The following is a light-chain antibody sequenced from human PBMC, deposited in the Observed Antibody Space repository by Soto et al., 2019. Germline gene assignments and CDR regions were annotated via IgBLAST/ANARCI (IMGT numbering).Light chain of an antibody. J-gene: IGKJ3*01. Sequence: EIVLTQSPGTLSLSPGERATLSCRASQSVSSSYLAWHQQKPGQAPRLLIYGASSRATGIPDRFSGSGSGTDFTLTISRLEPEDLAVYYCQQYGSSPLFTFGPGTKVDIK. V-gene: IGKV3-20*01. CDR1: QSVSSSY. CDR2: GAS. CDR3: QQYGSSPLFT.